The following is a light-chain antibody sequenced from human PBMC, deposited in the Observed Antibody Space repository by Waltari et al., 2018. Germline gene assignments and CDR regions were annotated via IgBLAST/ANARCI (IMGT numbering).Light chain of an antibody. CDR2: YTL. V-gene: IGKV6-21*01. CDR3: QQSSNFPYT. Sequence: EIVLTQSPDFQSVTPREKVTITCRASQSIGSSLHWFQHKPDQPPKLLIKYTLQSLSGVSSRFSGSGSGTDFTLTINGLEVEDSATYYCQQSSNFPYTFGQGTKLEIK. J-gene: IGKJ2*01. CDR1: QSIGSS.